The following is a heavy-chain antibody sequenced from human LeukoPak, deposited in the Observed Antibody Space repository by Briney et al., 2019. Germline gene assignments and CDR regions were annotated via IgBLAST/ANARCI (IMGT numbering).Heavy chain of an antibody. CDR2: TYYRSKWYT. J-gene: IGHJ5*02. V-gene: IGHV6-1*01. CDR1: GDSVSSNSAA. Sequence: SQTLSLTCAISGDSVSSNSAAWNWIRQSPSRGLEWLGRTYYRSKWYTYYAVSAKGRITINSDTSKNQFSLQPNSVTPEDTAVYYCARGWGGNIDQWGQGTLVTVSS. CDR3: ARGWGGNIDQ. D-gene: IGHD3-16*01.